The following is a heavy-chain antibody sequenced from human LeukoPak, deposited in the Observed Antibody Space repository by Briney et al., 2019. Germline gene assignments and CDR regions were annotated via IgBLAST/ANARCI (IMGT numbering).Heavy chain of an antibody. CDR3: ARETTVAAFDY. CDR2: ISSNGGGT. D-gene: IGHD4-23*01. Sequence: PGGSLRLSCSASGFTFSSHAMHWVRQAPGKGLEYVSVISSNGGGTHYADSVKGRFTVSRDNSKNTLYLQMSSLRAEDTAVYYCARETTVAAFDYWGQGTLVTVSS. J-gene: IGHJ4*02. V-gene: IGHV3-64D*06. CDR1: GFTFSSHA.